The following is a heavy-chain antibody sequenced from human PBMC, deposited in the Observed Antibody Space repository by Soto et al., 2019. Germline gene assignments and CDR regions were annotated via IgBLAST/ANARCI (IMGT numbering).Heavy chain of an antibody. D-gene: IGHD6-6*01. J-gene: IGHJ6*02. V-gene: IGHV3-21*01. CDR1: GFDLTSSR. CDR3: ARVNLVDGSAFYCAMDV. Sequence: PGGSLRLSCVASGFDLTSSRMNWVCQAPGKGLEWVASISGSGKDTFYRHSVKGRFAISRDSAGTSLFLRMDSVKVEDTAVYHCARVNLVDGSAFYCAMDVWGPGTGVTVSS. CDR2: ISGSGKDT.